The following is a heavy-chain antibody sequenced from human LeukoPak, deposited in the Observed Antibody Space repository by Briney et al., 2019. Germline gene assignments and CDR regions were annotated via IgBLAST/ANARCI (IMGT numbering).Heavy chain of an antibody. CDR3: ARGGNDYSNYPLVYWFDP. D-gene: IGHD4-11*01. CDR2: IYHSGRT. V-gene: IGHV4-38-2*02. CDR1: GYSISSGYY. J-gene: IGHJ5*02. Sequence: SETLSLTCTVTGYSISSGYYWGWIRQPPGKGLEWIGSIYHSGRTYYNPSLKSRVTISVDTSKIQFSLKLSSVTAADTAVYYCARGGNDYSNYPLVYWFDPWGQGTLVTVSS.